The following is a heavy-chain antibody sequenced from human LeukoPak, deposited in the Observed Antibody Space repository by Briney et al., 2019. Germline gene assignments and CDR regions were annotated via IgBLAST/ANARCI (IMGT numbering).Heavy chain of an antibody. CDR1: GYTFTGYY. D-gene: IGHD3-9*01. Sequence: ASVKVSCKASGYTFTGYYMHWVRQAPGQGLEWMGWINPNSGGTNYAQKFQGRVTMTRDTSISTAYMELSRLRSDDTAVYYCARDLPYYDILTGYNLAGYYFDYWGQGTLVTVSS. V-gene: IGHV1-2*02. CDR3: ARDLPYYDILTGYNLAGYYFDY. J-gene: IGHJ4*02. CDR2: INPNSGGT.